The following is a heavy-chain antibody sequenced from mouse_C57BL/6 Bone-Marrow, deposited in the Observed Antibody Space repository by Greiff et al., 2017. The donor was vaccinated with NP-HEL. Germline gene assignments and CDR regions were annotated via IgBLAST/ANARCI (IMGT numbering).Heavy chain of an antibody. CDR3: AIPYFLGYFDV. CDR2: ISSGGSYT. Sequence: EVMLVESGGDLVKPGGSLKLSCAASGFTFSSYGMSWVRQTPEKRLEWVATISSGGSYTYYTDSVKGRFTLSRDNAKNTLYLQISSLTSEDSAVYYCAIPYFLGYFDVWGTGTTVTVSS. J-gene: IGHJ1*03. CDR1: GFTFSSYG. V-gene: IGHV5-6*02.